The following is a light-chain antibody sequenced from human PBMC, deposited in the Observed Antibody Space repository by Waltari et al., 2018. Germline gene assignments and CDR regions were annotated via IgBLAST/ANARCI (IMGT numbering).Light chain of an antibody. CDR3: QQYNNWPPIT. Sequence: MGMTQSPATLSVSPGERATLSCRASQSVSSSLAWYQQKPGQAPRLLVYGASTRATGIPARFSGSGSGTEFTLTISSLQSEDFAVYYCQQYNNWPPITFGQGTRLEIK. CDR1: QSVSSS. V-gene: IGKV3-15*01. CDR2: GAS. J-gene: IGKJ5*01.